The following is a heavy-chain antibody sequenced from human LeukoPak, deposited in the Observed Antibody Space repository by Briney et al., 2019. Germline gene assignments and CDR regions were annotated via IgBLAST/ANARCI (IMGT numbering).Heavy chain of an antibody. V-gene: IGHV1-8*01. CDR3: ARVGATGLNYYYYMDV. CDR1: GYTFTSYD. D-gene: IGHD1-26*01. J-gene: IGHJ6*03. Sequence: RASVKVSCKASGYTFTSYDLYWVRQATGQGLEWMGWMNPNSGNTGYAQKFQGRVTMTRNTSISTAYMELSSLRSEDTAVYYCARVGATGLNYYYYMDVWGKGTTVTISS. CDR2: MNPNSGNT.